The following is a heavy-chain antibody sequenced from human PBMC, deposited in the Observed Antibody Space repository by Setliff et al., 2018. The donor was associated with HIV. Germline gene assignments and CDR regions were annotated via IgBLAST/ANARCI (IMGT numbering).Heavy chain of an antibody. CDR2: IKQDGSEK. J-gene: IGHJ4*02. CDR1: GFSFSNFW. V-gene: IGHV3-7*05. D-gene: IGHD1-26*01. CDR3: AKVVMGAVDY. Sequence: GGSLRLSCAGSGFSFSNFWMSWVRQAPGKGLEWVANIKQDGSEKFYVDSVKGRSTISKDNAKSSLYLQMNSLRAEDTAVYYCAKVVMGAVDYWGQGTLVTVSS.